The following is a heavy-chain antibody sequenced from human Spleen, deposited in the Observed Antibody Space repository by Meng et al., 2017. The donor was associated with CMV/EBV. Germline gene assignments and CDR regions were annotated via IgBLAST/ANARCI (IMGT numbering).Heavy chain of an antibody. CDR2: ISAYHGNT. Sequence: ASGSTFPSYGISWVRPAPGQGLEWMGWISAYHGNTNYAQTLQGRVPMTTDTSTSTAYMELRSLRSDDTAVYYCARDLRHSSGWTSDYWGQGTLVTVSS. CDR1: GSTFPSYG. CDR3: ARDLRHSSGWTSDY. D-gene: IGHD6-19*01. V-gene: IGHV1-18*01. J-gene: IGHJ4*02.